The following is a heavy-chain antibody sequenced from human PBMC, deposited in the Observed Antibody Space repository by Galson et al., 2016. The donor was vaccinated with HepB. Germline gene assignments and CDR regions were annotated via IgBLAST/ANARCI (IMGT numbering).Heavy chain of an antibody. CDR2: IGTAGDT. J-gene: IGHJ4*02. D-gene: IGHD2-15*01. Sequence: SLRLSCASSGFTFSRYDLHWVRHVTGKGLEWVSAIGTAGDTYYPGSVKGRFTISRENAKNPLYLQMSSLRAEDSAGYYCARDIGDCSSGTCYSDYLDYWGQGTLVAVSS. CDR3: ARDIGDCSSGTCYSDYLDY. V-gene: IGHV3-13*01. CDR1: GFTFSRYD.